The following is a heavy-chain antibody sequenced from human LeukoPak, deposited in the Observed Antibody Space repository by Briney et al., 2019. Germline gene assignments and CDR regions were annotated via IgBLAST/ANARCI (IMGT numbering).Heavy chain of an antibody. D-gene: IGHD6-19*01. CDR2: INHSGST. J-gene: IGHJ5*02. V-gene: IGHV4-34*01. Sequence: GTLRLSCAASGFTFSNYAMSWIRQPPGKGLEWIGEINHSGSTNYNPSLKSRVTISVDTSKNQFSLKLSSVTAADTAVYYCARGGQQWLVRRYWFDPWGQGTLVTVSS. CDR1: GFTFSNYA. CDR3: ARGGQQWLVRRYWFDP.